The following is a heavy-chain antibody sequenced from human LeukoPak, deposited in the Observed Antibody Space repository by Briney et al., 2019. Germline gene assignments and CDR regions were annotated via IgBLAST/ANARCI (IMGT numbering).Heavy chain of an antibody. J-gene: IGHJ4*02. CDR3: ARERVTTTSFDY. V-gene: IGHV3-48*04. CDR2: ITSSGTM. Sequence: GGSLRLSCAASGFTFSGYIMNWVRQAPGKGLEWLSYITSSGTMYYADSVKGRFTISRDNAKNSLYLQMNNLRVEDTAVYYCARERVTTTSFDYWGQGVLVTVSS. D-gene: IGHD2/OR15-2a*01. CDR1: GFTFSGYI.